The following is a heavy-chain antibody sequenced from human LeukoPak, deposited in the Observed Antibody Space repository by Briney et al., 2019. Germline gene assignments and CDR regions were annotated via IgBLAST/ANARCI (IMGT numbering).Heavy chain of an antibody. Sequence: ASVKVSCKASGYTFTGYYMHWVRQAPGQGLEWMGWINPSSGGTNYAQKLQGRVTMTRDTSISTAYMELSRLRSDDTAVYYCARLTYYDFWSGYNYAFDIWGQGTMVTVSS. D-gene: IGHD3-3*01. CDR1: GYTFTGYY. CDR2: INPSSGGT. V-gene: IGHV1-2*02. J-gene: IGHJ3*02. CDR3: ARLTYYDFWSGYNYAFDI.